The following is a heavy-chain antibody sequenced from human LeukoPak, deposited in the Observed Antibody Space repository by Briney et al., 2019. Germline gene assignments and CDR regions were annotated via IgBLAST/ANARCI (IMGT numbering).Heavy chain of an antibody. D-gene: IGHD3-10*01. V-gene: IGHV3-9*01. J-gene: IGHJ4*02. Sequence: GRSLRLSCAASRFTFDDYAMHWVRQAPGKGLEWVSGISWNSGSIGYADFMKGRFTISRDNAKNSLYLQMNSLRSEDTALYYCAKDRALRGRGLYYFDYWGQGTLVTVSS. CDR1: RFTFDDYA. CDR3: AKDRALRGRGLYYFDY. CDR2: ISWNSGSI.